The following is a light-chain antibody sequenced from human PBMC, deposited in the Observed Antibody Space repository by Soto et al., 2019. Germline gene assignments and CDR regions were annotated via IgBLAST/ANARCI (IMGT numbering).Light chain of an antibody. Sequence: DIQRTQFPSSLSGSLGEGVTITCQASQDIGKNLNWYQQKPGKAPKLLIYDASNLETGVPSRFSGSGSGTDFTFTISRLQPEDIATYYCQQSYSTPRTFGQGTKVHI. V-gene: IGKV1-33*01. CDR1: QDIGKN. CDR2: DAS. J-gene: IGKJ2*01. CDR3: QQSYSTPRT.